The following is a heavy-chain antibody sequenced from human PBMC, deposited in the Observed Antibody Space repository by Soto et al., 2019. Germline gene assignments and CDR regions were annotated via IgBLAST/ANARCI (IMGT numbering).Heavy chain of an antibody. J-gene: IGHJ4*02. CDR3: ARYNAAPGTYYFDF. CDR1: GASVSSTYW. CDR2: INHRGSA. D-gene: IGHD6-13*01. V-gene: IGHV4-4*02. Sequence: SETLSLTCAVSGASVSSTYWRSWVRQPPGKGPEWIGEINHRGSANYNPSLKSRVTISVDISKSQFSLRLTSVTAADTAVYYCARYNAAPGTYYFDFWGQGALVTVSS.